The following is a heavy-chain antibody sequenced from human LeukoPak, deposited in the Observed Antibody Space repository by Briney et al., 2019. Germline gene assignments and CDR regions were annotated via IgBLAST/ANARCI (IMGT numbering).Heavy chain of an antibody. CDR1: GYTFTSYA. CDR2: INTNTGNP. CDR3: AIALTDYSQLPSDAFDI. D-gene: IGHD1-1*01. Sequence: ASVKVSCKASGYTFTSYAMNWVRQAPGQGLEWMGWINTNTGNPTYAQGFTGRFVFSLDTSVSTAYLQISSLKAEDTAVYYCAIALTDYSQLPSDAFDIWGQGTMVTVSS. V-gene: IGHV7-4-1*02. J-gene: IGHJ3*02.